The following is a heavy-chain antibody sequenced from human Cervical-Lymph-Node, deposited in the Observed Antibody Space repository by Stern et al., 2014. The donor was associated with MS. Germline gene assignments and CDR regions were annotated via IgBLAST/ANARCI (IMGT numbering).Heavy chain of an antibody. CDR3: AHLTTATALDY. V-gene: IGHV2-5*02. J-gene: IGHJ4*02. Sequence: EESGPTLVKPTQTLTLTCTFSGFSLSTSGVGVGWIRPPPGKALEWRALIYWDDDKRYSPSLESRLTITKDTSKNLVFLTMTNMDPVDTATYYCAHLTTATALDYWGQGTLVTVSS. CDR1: GFSLSTSGVG. D-gene: IGHD1-1*01. CDR2: IYWDDDK.